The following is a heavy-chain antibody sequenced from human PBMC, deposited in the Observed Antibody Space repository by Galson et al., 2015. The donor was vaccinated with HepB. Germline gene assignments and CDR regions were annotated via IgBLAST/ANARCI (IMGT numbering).Heavy chain of an antibody. V-gene: IGHV3-21*04. Sequence: SLRLSCAASGFTFRSYTMNWVRQAPGKGLEWVSSISSNSNYIYYVDSVKGRFTISRDNAKNSLYLQMNSLRAEDTAVYYCAKDAYKSSSYFDSWGQGALVTVSS. D-gene: IGHD3-16*01. CDR1: GFTFRSYT. CDR3: AKDAYKSSSYFDS. CDR2: ISSNSNYI. J-gene: IGHJ4*02.